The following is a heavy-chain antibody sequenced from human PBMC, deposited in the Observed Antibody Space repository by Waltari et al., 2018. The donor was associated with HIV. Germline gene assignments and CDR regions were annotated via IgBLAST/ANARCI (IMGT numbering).Heavy chain of an antibody. CDR3: ARDLGDAYYGMDV. V-gene: IGHV1-69*12. Sequence: QVQLVQSGAEVKKPGSSVKVSCKASGGTFSSYAISWVRQAPGQGLEWMGGVIPIFGTANDAKKFQGRVTITADESTSTAYMELSSLRSEDTAVYFCARDLGDAYYGMDVWGQGTTVTVSS. CDR2: VIPIFGTA. J-gene: IGHJ6*02. D-gene: IGHD3-16*01. CDR1: GGTFSSYA.